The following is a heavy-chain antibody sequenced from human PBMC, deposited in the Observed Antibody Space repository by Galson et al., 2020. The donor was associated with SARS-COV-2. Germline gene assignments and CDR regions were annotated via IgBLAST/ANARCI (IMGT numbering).Heavy chain of an antibody. Sequence: GGSLRLSCAASGFTFSSYAMHWVRQAPGKGLEWVAVISYDGSNKYYADSVKGRFTISRDNSKNTLFLQMNSLRAEDTAVHYCARDQKPVTDYDILTGTYNYYGMDVWGQGTTVTVSS. CDR1: GFTFSSYA. V-gene: IGHV3-30*04. D-gene: IGHD3-9*01. J-gene: IGHJ6*02. CDR2: ISYDGSNK. CDR3: ARDQKPVTDYDILTGTYNYYGMDV.